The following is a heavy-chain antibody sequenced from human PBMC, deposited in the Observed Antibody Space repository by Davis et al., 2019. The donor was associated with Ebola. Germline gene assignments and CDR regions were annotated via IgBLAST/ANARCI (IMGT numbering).Heavy chain of an antibody. Sequence: SDTLSSTFTAPGGSISSYYWSWIRQPPGKGLEWIGYIYYIGSTHYNPSLKSRVTISLDTSKNQFSLKLSSGTAADTAMYYCARHSPKGYVWGQGTTVTVSS. V-gene: IGHV4-59*08. CDR1: GGSISSYY. CDR2: IYYIGST. J-gene: IGHJ6*02. CDR3: ARHSPKGYV.